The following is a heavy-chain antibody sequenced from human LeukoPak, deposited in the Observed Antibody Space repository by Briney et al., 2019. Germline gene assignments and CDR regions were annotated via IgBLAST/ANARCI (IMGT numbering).Heavy chain of an antibody. D-gene: IGHD5-18*01. CDR1: GGSISSYY. J-gene: IGHJ4*02. CDR3: ARHAVRGYSYLDY. V-gene: IGHV4-59*08. Sequence: PSETLSLTCIVSGGSISSYYWSWIRQPPGKGLEWIGYIYYSGSSNYNPSLKSRVTISVDTSKNQFSLKLTSVTAADTAVYYCARHAVRGYSYLDYWGQGTLVTVSS. CDR2: IYYSGSS.